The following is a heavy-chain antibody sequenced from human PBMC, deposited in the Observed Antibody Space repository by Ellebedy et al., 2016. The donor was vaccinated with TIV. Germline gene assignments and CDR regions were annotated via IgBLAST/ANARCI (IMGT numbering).Heavy chain of an antibody. CDR2: IRYDGSKI. J-gene: IGHJ4*02. Sequence: GESLKISCTTSGFTFGHYGMCWVRQAQGKGLEWVAFIRYDGSKIYYGYSVKGRVTISRDNSNNTVYLQMTSLTAEDTAVYYCAKDRPPVGVADAGTFDFWGQGTLVTVSS. CDR1: GFTFGHYG. CDR3: AKDRPPVGVADAGTFDF. D-gene: IGHD6-13*01. V-gene: IGHV3-30*02.